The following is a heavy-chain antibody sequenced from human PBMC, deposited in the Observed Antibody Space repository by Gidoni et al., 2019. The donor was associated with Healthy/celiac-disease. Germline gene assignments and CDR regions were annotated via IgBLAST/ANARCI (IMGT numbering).Heavy chain of an antibody. CDR2: ISYDGSNK. J-gene: IGHJ5*02. V-gene: IGHV3-30*01. Sequence: QVQLVESGGGVVQPGRSLRRSCAAFGFTFSSYAMHWVRQAPGKGLEWVAVISYDGSNKYYADSVKGRFTISRDNSKNTLYLQMNSLRAEDTAVYYCARGCSGGSCYRSYRFDPWGQGTLVTVSS. CDR3: ARGCSGGSCYRSYRFDP. CDR1: GFTFSSYA. D-gene: IGHD2-15*01.